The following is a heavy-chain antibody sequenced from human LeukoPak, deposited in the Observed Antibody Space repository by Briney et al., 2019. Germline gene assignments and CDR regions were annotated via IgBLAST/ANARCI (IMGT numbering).Heavy chain of an antibody. CDR2: ITQDVSEK. J-gene: IGHJ4*02. D-gene: IGHD6-13*01. CDR1: GFTFSSHW. V-gene: IGHV3-7*01. Sequence: GGSLRLSCAASGFTFSSHWMSWVRDAPGKGLEWVANITQDVSEKYYVDSVKGRFTISRDNAKNSLYLQMNSLRAEDTAVYYCARGGGSSSLYYFDYWGQGTLVTVSS. CDR3: ARGGGSSSLYYFDY.